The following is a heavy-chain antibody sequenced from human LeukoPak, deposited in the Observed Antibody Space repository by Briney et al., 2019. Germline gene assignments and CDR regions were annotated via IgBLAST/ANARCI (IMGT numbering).Heavy chain of an antibody. CDR2: IYTSGST. Sequence: SQTLSLTCTVSGGSISSGSYYWSWIRQPAGKGLEWIGRIYTSGSTNYNPSLKSRVTISVDTSKNQFSLKLSSVTAADTAVYYCARIRGYAKGGLDYWGQGTLVTVSS. CDR3: ARIRGYAKGGLDY. CDR1: GGSISSGSYY. V-gene: IGHV4-61*02. J-gene: IGHJ4*02. D-gene: IGHD6-25*01.